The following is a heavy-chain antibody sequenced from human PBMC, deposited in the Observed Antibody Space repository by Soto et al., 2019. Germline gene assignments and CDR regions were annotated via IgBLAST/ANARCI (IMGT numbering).Heavy chain of an antibody. CDR1: GGSISSGDYY. CDR2: IYYSGST. Sequence: SETLSLTCTVSGGSISSGDYYWSWIRQPPGKGLEWIGYIYYSGSTYYNPSLKSRVTISVDTSKNQFSLKLSSVAAADTAVYYCAREGSGYDILTGSNWFDPWGQGTLVTVSS. V-gene: IGHV4-30-4*01. D-gene: IGHD3-9*01. J-gene: IGHJ5*02. CDR3: AREGSGYDILTGSNWFDP.